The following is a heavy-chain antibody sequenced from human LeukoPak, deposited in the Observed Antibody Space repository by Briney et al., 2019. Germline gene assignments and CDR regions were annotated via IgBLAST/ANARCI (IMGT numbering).Heavy chain of an antibody. D-gene: IGHD4-23*01. CDR1: GGSITNYY. Sequence: SETLSLTCTVSGGSITNYYWSWIRQPPGKGLEWIGYIYYTGSPNYYNPSLKSRVTISLDTSKKQFSLSLSSVTAADTAVYYCARQSGYGGNSPPGDWGQGTLVTVSS. J-gene: IGHJ4*02. CDR2: IYYTGSP. V-gene: IGHV4-59*08. CDR3: ARQSGYGGNSPPGD.